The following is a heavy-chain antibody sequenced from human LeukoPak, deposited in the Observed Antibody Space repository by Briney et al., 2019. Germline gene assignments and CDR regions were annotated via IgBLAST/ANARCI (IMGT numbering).Heavy chain of an antibody. Sequence: ASVKVSCKASGYTFTSYDINWVRQATGQGLEWMGWMNPNSGNTGYAQKFQGRVTMTRNTSISTAYMELSSLRSEDTAVYYCARVPYYYGSGSYYPSLLNWFDPWGRGTLVTVSS. CDR3: ARVPYYYGSGSYYPSLLNWFDP. CDR2: MNPNSGNT. V-gene: IGHV1-8*01. D-gene: IGHD3-10*01. J-gene: IGHJ5*02. CDR1: GYTFTSYD.